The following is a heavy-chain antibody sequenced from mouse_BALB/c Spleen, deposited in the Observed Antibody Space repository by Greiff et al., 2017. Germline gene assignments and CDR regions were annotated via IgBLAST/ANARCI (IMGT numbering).Heavy chain of an antibody. CDR3: AYRYDGWDY. Sequence: VQLQQSGAELAKPGASVKMSCKASGYTFTSYWMHWVKQRPGQGLEWIGYINPSTGYTEYNQKFKDKATLTADKSSSTAYMQLSSLTSEDSAVYYCAYRYDGWDYWGQGTSVTVSS. CDR1: GYTFTSYW. V-gene: IGHV1-7*01. D-gene: IGHD2-14*01. J-gene: IGHJ4*01. CDR2: INPSTGYT.